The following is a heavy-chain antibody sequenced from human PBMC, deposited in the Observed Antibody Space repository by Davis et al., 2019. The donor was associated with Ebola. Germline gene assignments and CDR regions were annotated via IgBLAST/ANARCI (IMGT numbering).Heavy chain of an antibody. D-gene: IGHD1-26*01. V-gene: IGHV3-11*05. J-gene: IGHJ4*02. CDR2: ISSSGSYT. CDR3: ARALSGNYNDY. Sequence: GESLKISCAASGFTFGDYYMSWIRQAPGRGLEWVSFISSSGSYTNYADSVRGRFAISRDNAKNSLYLEMNSLRAEDTAVYYCARALSGNYNDYWSQGTLVTVSS. CDR1: GFTFGDYY.